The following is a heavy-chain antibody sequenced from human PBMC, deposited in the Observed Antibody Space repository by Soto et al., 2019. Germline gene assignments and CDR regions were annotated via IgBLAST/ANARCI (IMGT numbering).Heavy chain of an antibody. CDR3: ARLYCSAAGCYSVGAFDI. J-gene: IGHJ3*02. D-gene: IGHD2-15*01. Sequence: QVQLVESGGGVVQPGRSLRLSCAASGFTFSTYGMHWVRQAPGKGLEWVALIWFDGSDKYYTESVKGRFTISRDNSRSTVYLQMNSLRAEDTAVYYCARLYCSAAGCYSVGAFDIRGQGTMVTVTS. CDR1: GFTFSTYG. CDR2: IWFDGSDK. V-gene: IGHV3-33*01.